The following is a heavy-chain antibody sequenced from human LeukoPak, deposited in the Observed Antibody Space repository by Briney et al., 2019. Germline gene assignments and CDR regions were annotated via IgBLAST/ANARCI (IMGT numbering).Heavy chain of an antibody. V-gene: IGHV3-23*01. CDR2: ISGSGGIT. Sequence: GGSLRLACAASGFTFSSYDMIWVRQAPGKGLEWVSDISGSGGITNYADSVKGRSIISRVSSKETLDLQMNSLRVEDTAVYYCAKLGSSWYYFDYWGQGTLVTVSS. CDR3: AKLGSSWYYFDY. CDR1: GFTFSSYD. J-gene: IGHJ4*02. D-gene: IGHD6-13*01.